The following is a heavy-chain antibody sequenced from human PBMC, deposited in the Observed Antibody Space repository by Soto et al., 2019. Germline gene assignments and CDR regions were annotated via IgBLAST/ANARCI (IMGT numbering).Heavy chain of an antibody. CDR3: ARVTYYYDSSGYSPLFDY. Sequence: ASVKVSCKASGYTFTSYGISWVRQAPGQGLEWMGWISAYNGNTNYAQKLQGRVTMTTDTSTSTAYMELRSLRSDDTAVYYCARVTYYYDSSGYSPLFDYWGQGTLVTVSS. CDR1: GYTFTSYG. D-gene: IGHD3-22*01. CDR2: ISAYNGNT. V-gene: IGHV1-18*04. J-gene: IGHJ4*02.